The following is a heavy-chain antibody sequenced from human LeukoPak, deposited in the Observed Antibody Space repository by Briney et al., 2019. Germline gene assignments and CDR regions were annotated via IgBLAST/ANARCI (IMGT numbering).Heavy chain of an antibody. CDR2: INPYSGGT. Sequence: ASVKASCKASGYTFTDYYMHWVRQAPGQGLERIGRINPYSGGTHSAQKFQGRVTMTRDTSISTAYMELSRLRSDDTAVYYCARDFYMVRVVITDFWGQGTLVAVSS. CDR3: ARDFYMVRVVITDF. CDR1: GYTFTDYY. J-gene: IGHJ4*02. D-gene: IGHD3-10*01. V-gene: IGHV1-2*06.